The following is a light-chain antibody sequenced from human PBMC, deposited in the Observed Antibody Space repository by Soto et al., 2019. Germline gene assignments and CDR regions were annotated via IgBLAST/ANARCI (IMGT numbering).Light chain of an antibody. V-gene: IGLV3-25*03. CDR1: ALPKQY. Sequence: SYELTQPPSVSVSPGQTARITCSGDALPKQYAFWYQQRPGQAPVLVIYKDSERPSGIPERFSGSSSGTAVTLTISGVQAADEADYYCQSADSSGNYQVFGGGTKLTVL. CDR3: QSADSSGNYQV. J-gene: IGLJ3*02. CDR2: KDS.